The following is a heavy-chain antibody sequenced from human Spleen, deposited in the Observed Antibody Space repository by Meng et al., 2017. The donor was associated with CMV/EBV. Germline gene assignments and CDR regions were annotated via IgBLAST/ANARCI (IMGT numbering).Heavy chain of an antibody. J-gene: IGHJ6*02. CDR1: GGSISSSSYY. V-gene: IGHV4-39*07. Sequence: SETLSLTCTVSGGSISSSSYYWGWIRQPPGKGLEWIGSIYYSGSTYYNPSLKSRVTISVDTSKNQFSLKLSSVTAADTAVYYCARDGYSSSYYYYYYGMDVWGQGTTVTVSS. CDR3: ARDGYSSSYYYYYYGMDV. D-gene: IGHD6-13*01. CDR2: IYYSGST.